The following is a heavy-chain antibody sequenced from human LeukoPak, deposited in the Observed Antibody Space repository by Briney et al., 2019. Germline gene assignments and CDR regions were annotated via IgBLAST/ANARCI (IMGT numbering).Heavy chain of an antibody. CDR2: IKGDGSDT. Sequence: GGSLRLSCAASGFTFSSYWMHWVRQTPGKGLVWVSRIKGDGSDTLYADSVKGRFTISRDNSKNTLYLQMNSLRAEDTAVYYCAKDLAVAGTSDYWGQGTLVTVSS. V-gene: IGHV3-74*01. D-gene: IGHD6-19*01. CDR1: GFTFSSYW. J-gene: IGHJ4*02. CDR3: AKDLAVAGTSDY.